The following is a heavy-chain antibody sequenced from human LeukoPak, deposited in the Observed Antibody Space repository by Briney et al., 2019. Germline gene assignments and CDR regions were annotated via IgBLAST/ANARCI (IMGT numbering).Heavy chain of an antibody. CDR2: IYPGDSET. D-gene: IGHD2/OR15-2a*01. V-gene: IGHV5-51*01. CDR1: GYSFTNYW. J-gene: IGHJ4*02. Sequence: GESLKISCKGSGYSFTNYWIGWVRQMHGKGLEWLGIIYPGDSETRYSPSFQGQVTISADKSINTAYLQWSSLKASDTAMYYCARCARLSSTYDPYHFDYWGQGSLVIVSS. CDR3: ARCARLSSTYDPYHFDY.